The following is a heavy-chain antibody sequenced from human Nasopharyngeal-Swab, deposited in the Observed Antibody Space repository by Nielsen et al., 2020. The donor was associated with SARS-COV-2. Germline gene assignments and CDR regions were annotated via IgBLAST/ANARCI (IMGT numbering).Heavy chain of an antibody. Sequence: LSLTCAASGFTFSSYAMSWVRQAPGKGLEWVSVIYSGGSSTYYADSVKGRFTISRDNAKNSLYLQMNSLRAEDTAVYYCATDRGAVAGTILFGYYYYGMDVWGQGTTVTVSS. J-gene: IGHJ6*02. D-gene: IGHD6-19*01. CDR1: GFTFSSYA. CDR3: ATDRGAVAGTILFGYYYYGMDV. CDR2: IYSGGSST. V-gene: IGHV3-23*03.